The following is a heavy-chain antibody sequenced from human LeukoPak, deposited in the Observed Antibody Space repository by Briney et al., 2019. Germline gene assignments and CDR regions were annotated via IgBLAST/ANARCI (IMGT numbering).Heavy chain of an antibody. Sequence: ASVTVSCKASGYTFTGYYMHWVRQAPGQGLEWMGWINPNSGGTNYAQKFQGRVTMTRDTSISTAYMELSGLRSDDTAVYYCARGRVGAPGYFDYWGQGTLVTVSS. V-gene: IGHV1-2*02. CDR1: GYTFTGYY. D-gene: IGHD1-26*01. CDR2: INPNSGGT. J-gene: IGHJ4*02. CDR3: ARGRVGAPGYFDY.